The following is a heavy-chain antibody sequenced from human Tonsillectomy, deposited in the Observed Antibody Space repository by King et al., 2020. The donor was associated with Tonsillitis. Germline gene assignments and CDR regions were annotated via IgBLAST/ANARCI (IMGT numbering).Heavy chain of an antibody. Sequence: HVQLQESGPGLVKPSETLSLTCTVSGGSISSYYWSWIRQPAGKGLEWIGRIYASGSTNYNPSLKSRVTMSVDTSKTQFSLKLSSVTAADTAVYYCARTGGLRYFYYLDVWGKGTTVTVSS. D-gene: IGHD3-16*01. V-gene: IGHV4-4*07. J-gene: IGHJ6*03. CDR2: IYASGST. CDR1: GGSISSYY. CDR3: ARTGGLRYFYYLDV.